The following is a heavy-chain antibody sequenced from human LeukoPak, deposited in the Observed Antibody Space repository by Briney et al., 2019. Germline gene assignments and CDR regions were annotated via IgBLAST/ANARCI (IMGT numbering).Heavy chain of an antibody. V-gene: IGHV1-69*04. J-gene: IGHJ4*02. CDR3: ARSDRASTPTGKDYYFDY. Sequence: ASVKVSCEASGGTFSSYAISWVRQAPGQGLEWMGRIIPILGIANYAQKFQGRVTITADKSTSTAYMELSSLRSEDTAVYYCARSDRASTPTGKDYYFDYWGQGTLVTVSS. D-gene: IGHD1-1*01. CDR1: GGTFSSYA. CDR2: IIPILGIA.